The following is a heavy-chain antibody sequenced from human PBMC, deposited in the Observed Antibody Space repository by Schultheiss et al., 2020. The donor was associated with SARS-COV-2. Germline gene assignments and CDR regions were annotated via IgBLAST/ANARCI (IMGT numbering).Heavy chain of an antibody. D-gene: IGHD6-6*01. CDR2: INAGNGNT. CDR1: GYTFTSYY. CDR3: ARVARRGSSSSAFDY. Sequence: ASVKVSCKASGYTFTSYYMHWVRQAPGQGLEWMGWINAGNGNTKYSQKFQGRVTITRDTSASTAYMELSRLRSDDTAVYYCARVARRGSSSSAFDYWGQGTLVTVSS. V-gene: IGHV1-3*01. J-gene: IGHJ4*02.